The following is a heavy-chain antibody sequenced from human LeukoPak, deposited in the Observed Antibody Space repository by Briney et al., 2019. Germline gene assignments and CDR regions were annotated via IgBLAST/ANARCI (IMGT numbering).Heavy chain of an antibody. D-gene: IGHD4-23*01. V-gene: IGHV4-59*01. J-gene: IGHJ5*02. Sequence: PSETLSLTCTVSGGSISSYYWSWIRQPPGKGLEWIGYIYYSGSTNYNPSLKSRVTLSVDTSKNQFSLKLSSVTAADTAVYYCAREKDYGGYNWFDPWGQGTLVTVSS. CDR3: AREKDYGGYNWFDP. CDR2: IYYSGST. CDR1: GGSISSYY.